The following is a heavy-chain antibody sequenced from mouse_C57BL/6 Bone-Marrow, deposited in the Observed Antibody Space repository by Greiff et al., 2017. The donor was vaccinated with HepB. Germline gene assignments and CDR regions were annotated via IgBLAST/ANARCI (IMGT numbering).Heavy chain of an antibody. Sequence: EVQLQQSGAELVRPGASVKLSCTASGFNIKDDYMHWVKQRPEQGLEWIGWIDPENGDTEYASKFQGKATITADTSSNTAYLQLSSLTSEDTAVYYCTTGNFVSYYAIDYWGQGTSVTVSS. J-gene: IGHJ4*01. CDR2: IDPENGDT. CDR1: GFNIKDDY. D-gene: IGHD2-1*01. CDR3: TTGNFVSYYAIDY. V-gene: IGHV14-4*01.